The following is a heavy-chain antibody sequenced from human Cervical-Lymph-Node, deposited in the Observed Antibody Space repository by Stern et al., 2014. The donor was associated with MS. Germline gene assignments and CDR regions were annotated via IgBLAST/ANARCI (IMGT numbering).Heavy chain of an antibody. CDR3: ARMTTVTNWYFDL. V-gene: IGHV3-30-3*01. CDR2: ISYDGSNK. Sequence: VQLVESGGGVVQPGRSLRLSCAASGFTFSSYAMHWVRQAPGKGLEWVAVISYDGSNKYHADSVKGRFTISRDNSKSTLYLQMNSLRPEDTAVYYCARMTTVTNWYFDLWGRGTLVTVSS. CDR1: GFTFSSYA. D-gene: IGHD4-17*01. J-gene: IGHJ2*01.